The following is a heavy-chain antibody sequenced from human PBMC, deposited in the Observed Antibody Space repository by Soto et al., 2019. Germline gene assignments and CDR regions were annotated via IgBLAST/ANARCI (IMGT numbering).Heavy chain of an antibody. CDR3: AKDRRAGGNSAFYFDF. CDR1: GFKFSNYA. D-gene: IGHD3-16*01. CDR2: ISATGGGT. J-gene: IGHJ4*02. Sequence: GGSLRLSCAASGFKFSNYAMSWVRQAPGKGLEWVSLISATGGGTYYADSVKGRFTISRDNSHNTLYLQVHSLTAEDTAVYYCAKDRRAGGNSAFYFDFWGQGAQLTVFS. V-gene: IGHV3-23*01.